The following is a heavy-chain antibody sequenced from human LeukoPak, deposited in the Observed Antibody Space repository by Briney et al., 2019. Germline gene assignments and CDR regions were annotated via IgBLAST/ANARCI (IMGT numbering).Heavy chain of an antibody. J-gene: IGHJ5*02. Sequence: PSETLSLTCTVSGGSISSSSYYWGWIRQPPGKGLEWIGSIYYSGSTYYNPSLKSRVTISVDTSKNQFSLKLSSVTAADTAVYYCARLLYCSSTSCYGENWFDPWGQGTLVTVSS. V-gene: IGHV4-39*07. CDR3: ARLLYCSSTSCYGENWFDP. CDR1: GGSISSSSYY. D-gene: IGHD2-2*01. CDR2: IYYSGST.